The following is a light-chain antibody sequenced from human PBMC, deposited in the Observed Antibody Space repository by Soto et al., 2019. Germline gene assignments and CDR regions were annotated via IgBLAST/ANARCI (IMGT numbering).Light chain of an antibody. J-gene: IGLJ1*01. CDR3: SSYAGSNLYV. CDR2: EVS. Sequence: QSVLTQPPSASGSPGQSVTISCTGTSSDVGGYNYVSWYQQHPGKAPKLMIYEVSKRPSGVPDHFSGSKSGNTASLTVSGLQAEDEADYYCSSYAGSNLYVFGTGTKVTVL. V-gene: IGLV2-8*01. CDR1: SSDVGGYNY.